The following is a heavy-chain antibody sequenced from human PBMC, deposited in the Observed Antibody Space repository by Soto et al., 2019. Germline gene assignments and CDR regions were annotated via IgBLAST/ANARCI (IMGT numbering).Heavy chain of an antibody. D-gene: IGHD5-12*01. J-gene: IGHJ4*02. Sequence: QVQLVQSGAEVKKPGASVKVSCKASGYTFTGYYMHWVRQAPGQGLEWMGWINPNSGGRNYAQKFQGWVTMTRDTSISTAYMELSRLRSDDTAVYYCARDGRRSGYDYWGQGTLVTVS. CDR1: GYTFTGYY. V-gene: IGHV1-2*04. CDR2: INPNSGGR. CDR3: ARDGRRSGYDY.